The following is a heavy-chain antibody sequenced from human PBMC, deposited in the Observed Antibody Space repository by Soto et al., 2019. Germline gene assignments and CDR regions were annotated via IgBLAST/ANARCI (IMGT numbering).Heavy chain of an antibody. Sequence: QVQLVQSGAEVKKPGASVKVSCKASGYTFTGYYMHWVRQAPGQGLEWMGWINPNSGGTNYAQKFQGRVTMTRDTSISTAYMELSRLRSDDTAVYYCARDGRVAARPPNNWFDPWGQGTLVTVSS. CDR2: INPNSGGT. J-gene: IGHJ5*02. CDR3: ARDGRVAARPPNNWFDP. D-gene: IGHD6-6*01. V-gene: IGHV1-2*02. CDR1: GYTFTGYY.